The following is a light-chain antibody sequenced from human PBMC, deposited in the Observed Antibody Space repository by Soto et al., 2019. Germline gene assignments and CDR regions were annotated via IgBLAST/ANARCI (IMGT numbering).Light chain of an antibody. Sequence: QSVLTQPRSVSGSPGQSVTISCTGTSSDVGGYNYVSWYQQHPGKAPKLMIYEVSKRPSGVPDRFSGSKSGNTASLTVSGLQAEDEADYYCSSYAGSNSVVFGGGTKVTVL. CDR1: SSDVGGYNY. CDR3: SSYAGSNSVV. CDR2: EVS. V-gene: IGLV2-11*01. J-gene: IGLJ2*01.